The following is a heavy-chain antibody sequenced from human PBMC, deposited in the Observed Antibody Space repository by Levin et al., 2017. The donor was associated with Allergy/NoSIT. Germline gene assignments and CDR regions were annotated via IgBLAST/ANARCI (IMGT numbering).Heavy chain of an antibody. J-gene: IGHJ4*02. Sequence: GGSLRLSCAASGFTVSSSYMSWVRQSPGKGLEWVSMIYSDGTTLYADSVKGRFTISRDTSTNTVYLQMTSLRADDTAKYYCARDRAEYNILTGYLNWGQGTLVTVSS. CDR2: IYSDGTT. V-gene: IGHV3-53*01. D-gene: IGHD3-9*01. CDR1: GFTVSSSY. CDR3: ARDRAEYNILTGYLN.